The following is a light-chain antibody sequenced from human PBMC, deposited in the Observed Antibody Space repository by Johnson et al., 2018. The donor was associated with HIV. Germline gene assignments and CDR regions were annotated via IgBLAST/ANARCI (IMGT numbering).Light chain of an antibody. Sequence: QSVLTQPPSVSAAPGQKVTISCSESSSNIGNNYVSWYRQLPGTAPKLVIYENNKRPSGIPDRFSGSKSATSATLGITRLQTGDEADYYCGTWDSSLGAWVFGTGTKVTVL. J-gene: IGLJ1*01. CDR3: GTWDSSLGAWV. V-gene: IGLV1-51*02. CDR2: ENN. CDR1: SSNIGNNY.